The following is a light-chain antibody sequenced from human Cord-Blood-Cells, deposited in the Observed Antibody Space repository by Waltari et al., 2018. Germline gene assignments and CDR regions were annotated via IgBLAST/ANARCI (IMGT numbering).Light chain of an antibody. J-gene: IGKJ2*01. CDR1: QSISSR. V-gene: IGKV1-5*03. Sequence: DIQMTQSPSTLSASVGDRVTITCRASQSISSRLAWYQQKPGKAPKLLIYKASSLESGVPSRFSGSGSGTEVTLTISSLQPDDFATYYCQQYNSYLYTFGQGTKLEIK. CDR3: QQYNSYLYT. CDR2: KAS.